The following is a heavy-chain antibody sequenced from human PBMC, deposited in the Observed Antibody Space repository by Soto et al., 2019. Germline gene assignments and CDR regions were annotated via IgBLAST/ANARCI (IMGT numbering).Heavy chain of an antibody. Sequence: GGSLRLSCAASGFTFSSYAMHWVRQAPGKGLEWVAVISYDGSNKYYADSVKGRFTISRDNSKNTLYLQMNSLRAEDTAVYYCARDAAADYWGQGTLVTVSS. CDR1: GFTFSSYA. CDR2: ISYDGSNK. V-gene: IGHV3-30-3*01. J-gene: IGHJ4*02. CDR3: ARDAAADY. D-gene: IGHD6-13*01.